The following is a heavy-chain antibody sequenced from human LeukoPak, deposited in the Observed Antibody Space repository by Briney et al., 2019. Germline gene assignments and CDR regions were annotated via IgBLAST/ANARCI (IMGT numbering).Heavy chain of an antibody. CDR2: IYYSGST. CDR1: GGSISTYY. CDR3: ARDRRYFDL. J-gene: IGHJ2*01. Sequence: SETLSLTCTVSGGSISTYYWSWIRQTPGKGLEWIGYIYYSGSTNYNPSLKSRVTISVDTSKNQFSLKLSSVTAADTAVYYCARDRRYFDLWGRGTLVTVSS. V-gene: IGHV4-59*01.